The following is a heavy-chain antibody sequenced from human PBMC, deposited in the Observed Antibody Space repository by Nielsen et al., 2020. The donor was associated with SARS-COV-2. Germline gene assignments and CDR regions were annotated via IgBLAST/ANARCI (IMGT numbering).Heavy chain of an antibody. CDR3: AKDMLRFYGDYSLGS. CDR1: GFTFDDYA. J-gene: IGHJ5*02. V-gene: IGHV3-43D*03. CDR2: ISWDGGST. Sequence: GGSLRLSCAASGFTFDDYAMHWVRQAPGKGLEWVSLISWDGGSTYYADSVKGRFTISRDNSKNSLYLQMNSLRAEDTALYYCAKDMLRFYGDYSLGSWGQGTLVTVSS. D-gene: IGHD4-17*01.